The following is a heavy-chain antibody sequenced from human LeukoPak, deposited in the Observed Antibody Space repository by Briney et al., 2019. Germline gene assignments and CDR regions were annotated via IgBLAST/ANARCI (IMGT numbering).Heavy chain of an antibody. CDR3: AKDRSITMVRGVMRD. J-gene: IGHJ4*02. CDR2: ISYDGSNK. Sequence: GGSLRLSCAASGFTFSSYGMHWVRQAPGKGLEWVAVISYDGSNKYYADSVKGRFTISRDNFKNTLYLQMNSLRAEDTAVYYCAKDRSITMVRGVMRDWGQGTLVTVSS. D-gene: IGHD3-10*01. CDR1: GFTFSSYG. V-gene: IGHV3-30*18.